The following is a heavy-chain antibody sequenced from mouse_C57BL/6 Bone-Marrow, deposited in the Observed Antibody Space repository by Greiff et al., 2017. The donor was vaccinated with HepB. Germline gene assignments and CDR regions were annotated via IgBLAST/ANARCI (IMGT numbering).Heavy chain of an antibody. Sequence: VQLQQSGPELVKPGASVKISCKASGYTFTDYYINWVKQRPGQGLEWIGWIFPGSGSTYYNEKFKGKATLTVDKSSSTAYMQLSSLTSEDDAVYFCARNYGSSFDYWGQGTTLTVSS. D-gene: IGHD1-1*01. CDR1: GYTFTDYY. V-gene: IGHV1-75*01. J-gene: IGHJ2*01. CDR2: IFPGSGST. CDR3: ARNYGSSFDY.